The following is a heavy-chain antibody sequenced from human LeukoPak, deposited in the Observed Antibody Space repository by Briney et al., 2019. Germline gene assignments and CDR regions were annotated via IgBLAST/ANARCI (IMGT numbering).Heavy chain of an antibody. V-gene: IGHV3-7*01. J-gene: IGHJ4*02. CDR2: IKQDGSEK. CDR1: GLTFSSYW. D-gene: IGHD5-18*01. CDR3: AFGYSYGHETFDY. Sequence: GGSLRLSCAASGLTFSSYWMSWVRQAPGKGLEWVANIKQDGSEKYYVDSVKGRFTISRDNAKNSLYLQMNSLRAEDTAVYYCAFGYSYGHETFDYWGQGTLVTVSS.